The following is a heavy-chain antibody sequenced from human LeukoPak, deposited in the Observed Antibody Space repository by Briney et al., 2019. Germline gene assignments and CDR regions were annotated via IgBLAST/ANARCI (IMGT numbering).Heavy chain of an antibody. V-gene: IGHV3-15*01. D-gene: IGHD6-19*01. CDR3: TTDDIAVAGTVDY. Sequence: GGALRLTFAASGFTFSNAWMCWVRQAPGRGREWVGRSNSKTDGGTTDYAAPVKGIFTISRDDSKNTLYLQMNSLKTEDTAVYYCTTDDIAVAGTVDYWGQGTLVTVSS. J-gene: IGHJ4*02. CDR2: SNSKTDGGTT. CDR1: GFTFSNAW.